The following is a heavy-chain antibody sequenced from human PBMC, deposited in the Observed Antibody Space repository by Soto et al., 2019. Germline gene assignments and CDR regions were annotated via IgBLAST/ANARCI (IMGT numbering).Heavy chain of an antibody. CDR3: ARDIGEMSAV. J-gene: IGHJ4*02. CDR1: GFPFSNAW. CDR2: IKSETDGGTT. V-gene: IGHV3-15*01. D-gene: IGHD3-10*01. Sequence: GGSLRLSCAASGFPFSNAWMSWVRQAPGKGLEWVGRIKSETDGGTTDYTAPVKGRFTISRDDSKNTLYLQMNNLRAEDTAVYYCARDIGEMSAVWGQGTQVTVSS.